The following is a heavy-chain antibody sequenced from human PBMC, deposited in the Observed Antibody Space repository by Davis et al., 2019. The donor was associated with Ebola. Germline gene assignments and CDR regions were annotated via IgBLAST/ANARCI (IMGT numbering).Heavy chain of an antibody. Sequence: ASVKVSCKASGYTFTSYGISWVRQAPGQGLEWMGIINPSGGSTSYAQKFQGRVTMTRDTSTSTVYMELSSLRSEDTAVYYCAVAVAGMFDYWGQGTLVTVSS. CDR1: GYTFTSYG. J-gene: IGHJ4*02. D-gene: IGHD6-19*01. CDR3: AVAVAGMFDY. CDR2: INPSGGST. V-gene: IGHV1-46*01.